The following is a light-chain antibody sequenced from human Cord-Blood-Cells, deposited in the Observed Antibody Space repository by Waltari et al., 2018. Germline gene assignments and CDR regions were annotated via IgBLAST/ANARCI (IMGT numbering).Light chain of an antibody. Sequence: DIQMTQSPSTLSASVGDRVTIPCRASQSISSWLAWYQQKPGKAPKLLIYDASSLESGVPSRFSGSGSGTEFTLTISSLQPDDFATYYCQQYNSYPFGQGTKVEIK. CDR3: QQYNSYP. V-gene: IGKV1-5*01. CDR1: QSISSW. CDR2: DAS. J-gene: IGKJ1*01.